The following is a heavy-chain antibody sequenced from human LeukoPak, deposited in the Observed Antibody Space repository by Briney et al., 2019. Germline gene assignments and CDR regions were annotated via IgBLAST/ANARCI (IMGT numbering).Heavy chain of an antibody. V-gene: IGHV3-66*01. J-gene: IGHJ4*02. CDR1: GFTVSSNY. CDR2: IYSGGST. Sequence: GGSLRLSCAASGFTVSSNYMSWVRQAPGKGLEWVSVIYSGGSTYYADSVKGRFTISRDNSKNTLYLQMNSLRADDTAVYYCARVTAAAGPDYWGQGTLVTVSS. CDR3: ARVTAAAGPDY. D-gene: IGHD6-13*01.